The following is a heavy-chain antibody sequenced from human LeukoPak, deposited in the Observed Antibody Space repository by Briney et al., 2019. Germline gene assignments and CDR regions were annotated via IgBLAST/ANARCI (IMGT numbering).Heavy chain of an antibody. CDR1: GYTFTTYD. J-gene: IGHJ5*02. D-gene: IGHD6-19*01. Sequence: ASVKVSCKASGYTFTTYDINWVRQATGQGLEWMGWMNPNSGNTGYTQKFQGRVTMTRNTSISTAYMELSSLRSEDTAVYYCARGRGSGHKENWFNPWGQGTLVTVSS. V-gene: IGHV1-8*01. CDR3: ARGRGSGHKENWFNP. CDR2: MNPNSGNT.